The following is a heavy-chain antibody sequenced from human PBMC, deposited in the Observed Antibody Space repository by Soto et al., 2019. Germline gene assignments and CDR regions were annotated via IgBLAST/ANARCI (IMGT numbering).Heavy chain of an antibody. Sequence: EVQLLESGGDLVQPGGSLRLSCAASGFMFSSYAMSWVRQVPGKGLEWVSAISGSRGATYYADSVKGRFTISRDNSKNPLYLQINSLRGEDTAIYYCAKGDWKFDPWCQGTLVTVSS. D-gene: IGHD1-1*01. V-gene: IGHV3-23*01. CDR2: ISGSRGAT. CDR3: AKGDWKFDP. J-gene: IGHJ5*02. CDR1: GFMFSSYA.